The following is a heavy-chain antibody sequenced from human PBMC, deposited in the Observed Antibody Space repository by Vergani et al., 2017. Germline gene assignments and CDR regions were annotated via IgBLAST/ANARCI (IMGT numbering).Heavy chain of an antibody. D-gene: IGHD3-3*01. J-gene: IGHJ5*02. Sequence: QVQLQQWGAGLLKPSETLSLTCAVYGGSFSGYYWSWIRQPPGKGLEWIGEINHSGSTNSNPSLKSRVTISVDTSKNQFSLKLSSVTAADTAVYYCARLYPVRFLEWLFPTFDPWGQGTLVTVSS. V-gene: IGHV4-34*01. CDR1: GGSFSGYY. CDR3: ARLYPVRFLEWLFPTFDP. CDR2: INHSGST.